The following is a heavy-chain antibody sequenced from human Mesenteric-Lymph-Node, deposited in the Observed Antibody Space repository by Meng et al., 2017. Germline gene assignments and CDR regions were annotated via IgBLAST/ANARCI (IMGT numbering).Heavy chain of an antibody. CDR1: GGSISSGSYY. Sequence: SETLSLTCTVSGGSISSGSYYWSWIRQPAGKGLEWIGRIYTSGSTNYNPSLKSRVTIAVDTSKNQFSLKLRSVTAADTAVYYCARAPVRAVAGTLDYWGQGTLVTVSS. D-gene: IGHD6-19*01. CDR3: ARAPVRAVAGTLDY. V-gene: IGHV4-61*02. CDR2: IYTSGST. J-gene: IGHJ4*02.